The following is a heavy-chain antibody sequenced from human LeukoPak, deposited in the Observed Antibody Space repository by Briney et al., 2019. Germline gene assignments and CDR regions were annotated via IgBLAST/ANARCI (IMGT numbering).Heavy chain of an antibody. V-gene: IGHV3-66*02. J-gene: IGHJ4*02. CDR2: IYSGGST. CDR3: ARADQGLDY. Sequence: PGGSLRLSCAASGFTVSSNYMSWVRQAPGKGLEWVSVIYSGGSTYYADSVKGRFTISRDNSKNTLFLRMNSLRPEDTAVYYCARADQGLDYWGQGTLVTVSS. CDR1: GFTVSSNY.